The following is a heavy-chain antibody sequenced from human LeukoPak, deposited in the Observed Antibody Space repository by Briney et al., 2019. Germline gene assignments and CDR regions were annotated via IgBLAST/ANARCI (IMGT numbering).Heavy chain of an antibody. D-gene: IGHD1-14*01. V-gene: IGHV3-74*01. CDR1: GFTFSSYW. CDR3: AALDNGRDY. Sequence: GGSLRLSCAASGFTFSSYWMHWIRHAPGKRLVWVSRIKRDGSSPAYADSVKGRFTISRDNAKNTLYLQMNSLRAEDTAVYYCAALDNGRDYWGQGTLVTVSS. CDR2: IKRDGSSP. J-gene: IGHJ4*02.